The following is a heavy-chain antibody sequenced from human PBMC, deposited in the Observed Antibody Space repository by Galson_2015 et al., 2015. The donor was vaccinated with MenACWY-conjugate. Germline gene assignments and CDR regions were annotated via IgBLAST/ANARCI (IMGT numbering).Heavy chain of an antibody. CDR1: GFTFSSYG. CDR3: AKVLRATVTPLDFDY. Sequence: SLRLSCAASGFTFSSYGMHWVRQAPGKGLEWVAFIRYDGSNKYYADSVKGRFTISRDNSKNTLYLQMNSLRAEDTAVYYCAKVLRATVTPLDFDYRGQGTLVTVSS. D-gene: IGHD4-17*01. J-gene: IGHJ4*02. V-gene: IGHV3-30*02. CDR2: IRYDGSNK.